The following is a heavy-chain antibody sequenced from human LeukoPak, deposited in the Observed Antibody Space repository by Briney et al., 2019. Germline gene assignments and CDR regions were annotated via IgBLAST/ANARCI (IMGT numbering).Heavy chain of an antibody. J-gene: IGHJ4*02. CDR3: ARQITYSSGWYYFDY. Sequence: SETLSLTCTVSGGSISSYYWSWIRQPAGKGLEWIGRICTSGSTNYNPSLKSRVTMSVDTSKNQFSLKLSSVTAADTAVYYCARQITYSSGWYYFDYWGQGTLVTVSS. CDR2: ICTSGST. D-gene: IGHD6-19*01. CDR1: GGSISSYY. V-gene: IGHV4-4*07.